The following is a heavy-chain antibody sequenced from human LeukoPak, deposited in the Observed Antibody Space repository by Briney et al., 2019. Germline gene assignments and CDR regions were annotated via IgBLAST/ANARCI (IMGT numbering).Heavy chain of an antibody. V-gene: IGHV3-30*18. D-gene: IGHD1-26*01. CDR3: AKDLRWELRYYFDY. Sequence: GGSLRLSCAASGFTFSTYWMSWVRQAPGKGLEWVAVISYDGSNKYYADSVKGRFTISRDNSKNTLYLQMNSLRAEDTAVYYCAKDLRWELRYYFDYWGQGTLVTVSS. J-gene: IGHJ4*02. CDR2: ISYDGSNK. CDR1: GFTFSTYW.